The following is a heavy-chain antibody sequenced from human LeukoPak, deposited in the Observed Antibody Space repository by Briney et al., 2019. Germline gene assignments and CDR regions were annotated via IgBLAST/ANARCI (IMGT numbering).Heavy chain of an antibody. V-gene: IGHV3-33*01. CDR3: ARDGWELLRDLGPLNY. CDR2: IWNDGSNK. J-gene: IGHJ4*02. Sequence: GGSLRLSCAASGFTFSTYGMHWVRQAPGKGLEWVAVIWNDGSNKYYADSVKGRFTISRDNSRNTLYLQMNSLGGEVTAVYYCARDGWELLRDLGPLNYWGQGTLVTVSS. D-gene: IGHD1-26*01. CDR1: GFTFSTYG.